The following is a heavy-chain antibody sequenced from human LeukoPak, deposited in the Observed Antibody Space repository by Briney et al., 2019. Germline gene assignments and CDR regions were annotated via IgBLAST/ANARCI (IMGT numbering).Heavy chain of an antibody. CDR3: ARDWRIEYYYDSSGNYYFDY. D-gene: IGHD3-22*01. V-gene: IGHV3-30-3*01. CDR2: ISYDGSNK. Sequence: PGGSLRLSCAASGFTFSSYAMHWVRQAPGKGLAWVAVISYDGSNKYYADSVKGRFTSSRDNSKNTLYLQMNSLRAEDTAVYYCARDWRIEYYYDSSGNYYFDYWGQGTLVTVSS. CDR1: GFTFSSYA. J-gene: IGHJ4*02.